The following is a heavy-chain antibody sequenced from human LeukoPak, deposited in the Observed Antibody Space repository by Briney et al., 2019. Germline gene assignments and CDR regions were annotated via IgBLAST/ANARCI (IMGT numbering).Heavy chain of an antibody. CDR2: ISYDGSNK. CDR3: AREIGDCSSTSCYPPSKCYYYGMDV. J-gene: IGHJ6*02. D-gene: IGHD2-2*01. CDR1: GFTFSSYA. Sequence: GGSLRLSCAASGFTFSSYAMHWVRQAPGKGLEWVAVISYDGSNKYYADSVKGRFTISRDNSKNTLYLQMNSLRAEDTAVYYCAREIGDCSSTSCYPPSKCYYYGMDVWGQGTTVTVSS. V-gene: IGHV3-30-3*01.